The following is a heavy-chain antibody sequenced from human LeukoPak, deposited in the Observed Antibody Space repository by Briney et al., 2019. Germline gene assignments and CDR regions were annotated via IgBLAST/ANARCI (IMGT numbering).Heavy chain of an antibody. V-gene: IGHV4-59*12. CDR1: GGSISSYY. Sequence: PSETLSLTCTGSGGSISSYYWSWIRQPPGKGLEWIGYIYYSGTTNYNPSLKSRVTISVDTSKNQFSLKLSSVTAADTAVYYCARGSIAARPSYFDYWGQGTLVTVSS. CDR3: ARGSIAARPSYFDY. CDR2: IYYSGTT. D-gene: IGHD6-6*01. J-gene: IGHJ4*02.